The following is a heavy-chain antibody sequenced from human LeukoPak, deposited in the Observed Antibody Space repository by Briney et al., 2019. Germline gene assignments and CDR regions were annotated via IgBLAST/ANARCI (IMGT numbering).Heavy chain of an antibody. D-gene: IGHD6-19*01. CDR2: IIPIFGTA. V-gene: IGHV1-69*13. CDR3: ATRGSGWYLFDY. CDR1: GGTFSSYA. J-gene: IGHJ4*02. Sequence: SVKVSCKASGGTFSSYAISWVRQAPGQGLEWMGGIIPIFGTANYAQKFQGRVTITADESTSTAYMELSSLRSEDTAVYYCATRGSGWYLFDYWGQGTLVTVSS.